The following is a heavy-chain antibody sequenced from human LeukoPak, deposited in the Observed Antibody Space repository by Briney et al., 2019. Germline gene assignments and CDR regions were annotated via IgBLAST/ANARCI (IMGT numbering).Heavy chain of an antibody. CDR2: INHSGST. CDR3: ARHRVTTTITFDY. CDR1: GGSFSGYY. D-gene: IGHD4-11*01. Sequence: SETLSLTCAVSGGSFSGYYWSWIRQPPGKGLEWIGEINHSGSTEYNPSLKSRVTISVDTSKNQFSLKLSSVTAADTAVYYCARHRVTTTITFDYWGQGIPVTVSS. J-gene: IGHJ4*02. V-gene: IGHV4-34*01.